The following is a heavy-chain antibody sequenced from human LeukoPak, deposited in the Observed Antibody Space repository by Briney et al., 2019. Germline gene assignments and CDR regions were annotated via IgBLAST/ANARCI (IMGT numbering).Heavy chain of an antibody. J-gene: IGHJ4*02. CDR1: GGSISSGSYY. Sequence: PSETLSLTCTVSGGSISSGSYYWSWIRQPAGKGLEWIGRIYTSGSTNYNPSLKSRVTISVDTSKNQFSLKLSSVTAADTAVYYGAREDDYFWGSNFNYWGQGTRVTVSS. V-gene: IGHV4-61*02. D-gene: IGHD3-16*01. CDR2: IYTSGST. CDR3: AREDDYFWGSNFNY.